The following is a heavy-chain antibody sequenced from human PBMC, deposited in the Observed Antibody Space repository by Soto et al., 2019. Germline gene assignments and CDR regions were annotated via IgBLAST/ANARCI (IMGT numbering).Heavy chain of an antibody. D-gene: IGHD4-17*01. J-gene: IGHJ3*02. V-gene: IGHV3-23*01. Sequence: GGSLRLSCAASGFTFSSYAMSWVRQAPGKGLEWVSTISGSRDTTYYADSVKGRFTISRDNSKNTLYLQMNSLSPEDTAVYYCAKDRFYGNDAFDIWGQGTMVTVSS. CDR1: GFTFSSYA. CDR3: AKDRFYGNDAFDI. CDR2: ISGSRDTT.